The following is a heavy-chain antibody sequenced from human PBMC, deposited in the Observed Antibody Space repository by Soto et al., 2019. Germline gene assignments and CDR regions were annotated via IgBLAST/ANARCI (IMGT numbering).Heavy chain of an antibody. V-gene: IGHV4-34*02. J-gene: IGHJ6*02. D-gene: IGHD1-26*01. CDR3: AKMRGGSYYFYYYGMDV. Sequence: QVQLQQWGAGLLKPSETLSLTCAVYGGSFSGYYWSWIRQPPGKGLEWIGEINHSGSSNYNPSLTSRVTISVDPSKKQFSLKLNSVPAADTAVYYCAKMRGGSYYFYYYGMDVWGQGTTVTVSS. CDR2: INHSGSS. CDR1: GGSFSGYY.